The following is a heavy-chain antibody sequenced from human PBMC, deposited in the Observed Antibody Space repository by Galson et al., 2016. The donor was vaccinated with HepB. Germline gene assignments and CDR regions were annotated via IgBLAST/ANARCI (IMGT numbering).Heavy chain of an antibody. CDR2: ISWDGSRT. D-gene: IGHD5-18*01. Sequence: SLRLSCAASGFSFHDYTMHWVRQAPGKGLEWVSLISWDGSRTYYGDSVKGRLTISRDNNENSLYLQMNTLRTEDTALYYCVRAGGYSYSYGNYFDHWGQGTRVTVSS. CDR3: VRAGGYSYSYGNYFDH. CDR1: GFSFHDYT. V-gene: IGHV3-43*01. J-gene: IGHJ4*02.